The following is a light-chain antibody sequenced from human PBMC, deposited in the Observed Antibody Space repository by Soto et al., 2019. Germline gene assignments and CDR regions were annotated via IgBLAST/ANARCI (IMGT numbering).Light chain of an antibody. J-gene: IGKJ1*01. CDR1: QSVSGW. Sequence: DIQVTQSPPTLSASVGDRVTITLWASQSVSGWLAWYQQKPGKAPNLLIYDASNLETGVPSRFNGSGSGTEFSLTISSLEPDDFATYYCQQYNNYLWTFGQGTRWIS. CDR2: DAS. CDR3: QQYNNYLWT. V-gene: IGKV1-5*01.